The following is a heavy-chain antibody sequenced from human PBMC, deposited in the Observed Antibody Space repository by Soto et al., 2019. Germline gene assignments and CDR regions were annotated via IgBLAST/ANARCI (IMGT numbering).Heavy chain of an antibody. CDR2: IKSKTDGGTT. CDR3: SGVVGLWEFDP. V-gene: IGHV3-15*01. J-gene: IGHJ5*02. CDR1: GFTFSNAW. Sequence: PGGSLRLSXAASGFTFSNAWMSWVRQAPGKGLEWVGRIKSKTDGGTTDYAAPVKGRFTISRDDSKNTLYLQMNSLKTEDTAVYYCSGVVGLWEFDPWGQGTLVTVSS. D-gene: IGHD2-2*01.